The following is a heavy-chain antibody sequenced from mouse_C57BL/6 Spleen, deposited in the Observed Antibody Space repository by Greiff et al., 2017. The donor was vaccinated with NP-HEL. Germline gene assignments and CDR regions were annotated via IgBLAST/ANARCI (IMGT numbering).Heavy chain of an antibody. CDR2: INPNNGGT. D-gene: IGHD2-5*01. CDR1: GYTFTDYN. Sequence: VQLQQSGPELVKPGASVKIPCKASGYTFTDYNMDWVKQSHGKSLEWIGDINPNNGGTIYNQKFKGKATLTVDKSSSTAYMELRSLTSEDTAVYYCARRSNYWFAYWGQGTLVTVSA. V-gene: IGHV1-18*01. CDR3: ARRSNYWFAY. J-gene: IGHJ3*01.